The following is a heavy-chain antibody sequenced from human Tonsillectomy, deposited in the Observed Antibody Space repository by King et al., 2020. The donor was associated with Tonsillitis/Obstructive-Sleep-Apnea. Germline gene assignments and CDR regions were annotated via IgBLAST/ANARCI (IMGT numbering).Heavy chain of an antibody. J-gene: IGHJ4*02. CDR3: ARGGDFWSGYYLDKKNFDY. CDR1: GFTFSDYY. CDR2: ISSSSSYT. Sequence: VQLVESGGGLVKPGGSLRLSCAASGFTFSDYYMSWIRQAPGKGLEWVSYISSSSSYTNYADSVKGRFTISRDNAKNSLYLQMNSLRAEDTAVYYCARGGDFWSGYYLDKKNFDYWGQGTLVTVSS. D-gene: IGHD3-3*01. V-gene: IGHV3-11*05.